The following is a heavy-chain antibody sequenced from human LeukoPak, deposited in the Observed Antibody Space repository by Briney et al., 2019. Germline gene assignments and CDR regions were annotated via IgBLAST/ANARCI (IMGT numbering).Heavy chain of an antibody. CDR1: GGTFSSYA. CDR3: ARVVDDSRSDYFDY. CDR2: IIPILGIA. J-gene: IGHJ4*02. V-gene: IGHV1-69*04. D-gene: IGHD3-22*01. Sequence: GASVKVSCKASGGTFSSYANSWVRQAPGQGLEWMGRIIPILGIANYAQKFQGRVTITADKSTSTAYMELSSLRSEDTAVYYCARVVDDSRSDYFDYWGQGTLVTVSS.